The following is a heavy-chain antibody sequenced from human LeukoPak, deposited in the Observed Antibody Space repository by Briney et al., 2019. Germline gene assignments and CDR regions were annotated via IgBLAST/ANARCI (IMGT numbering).Heavy chain of an antibody. V-gene: IGHV3-74*01. CDR2: IHSDGSST. J-gene: IGHJ4*02. D-gene: IGHD6-19*01. CDR1: GFTFSTYW. Sequence: GGSLRLSCAASGFTFSTYWMDWVRQAPGKGLVWVSRIHSDGSSTTYADSVKGRFTTSRDNAKNTLVLQMNSLRAEDTAVYYCARLSYGNGWYNYWGQGTLVTVSA. CDR3: ARLSYGNGWYNY.